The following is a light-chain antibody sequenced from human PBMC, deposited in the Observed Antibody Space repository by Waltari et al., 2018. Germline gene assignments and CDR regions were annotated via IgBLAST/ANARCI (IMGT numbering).Light chain of an antibody. V-gene: IGKV1-39*01. J-gene: IGKJ3*01. CDR1: QSISSY. Sequence: QLTHSTSSPSASVGNRVSTTCRASQSISSYLNWYQQKPGKAHKLLIYAASSLQSGVPSRFSGSGAGTDFTLTISSLQPEDFATYYGQQSYSTPFTFGPGTKVDI. CDR3: QQSYSTPFT. CDR2: AAS.